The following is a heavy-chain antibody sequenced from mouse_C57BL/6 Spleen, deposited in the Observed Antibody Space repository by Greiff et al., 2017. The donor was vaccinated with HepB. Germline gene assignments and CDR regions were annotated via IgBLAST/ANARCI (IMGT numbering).Heavy chain of an antibody. J-gene: IGHJ2*01. CDR3: ARSYFDY. CDR2: IDPSDSYT. V-gene: IGHV1-50*01. CDR1: GYTFTSYW. Sequence: VKQSCKASGYTFTSYWMQWGKQRPGQGLEWIGEIDPSDSYTNYNQKFKGKATLTVDTSSSTAYMQLSSLTSEDSAVYYCARSYFDYWGQGTTLTVSS.